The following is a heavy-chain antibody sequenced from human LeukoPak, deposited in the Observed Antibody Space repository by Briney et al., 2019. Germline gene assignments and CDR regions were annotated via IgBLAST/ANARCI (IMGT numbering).Heavy chain of an antibody. CDR3: ARGPITMVRGVIMPYDY. V-gene: IGHV4-59*01. D-gene: IGHD3-10*01. CDR2: IYYSGST. Sequence: SGTLSLTCTVSGGSISSYYWSWIRQPPGKGLEWIGYIYYSGSTNYNPSLKSRVTISVDTSKNQFSLKLSSVTAADTAVYYCARGPITMVRGVIMPYDYWGQGTLVTVSS. CDR1: GGSISSYY. J-gene: IGHJ4*02.